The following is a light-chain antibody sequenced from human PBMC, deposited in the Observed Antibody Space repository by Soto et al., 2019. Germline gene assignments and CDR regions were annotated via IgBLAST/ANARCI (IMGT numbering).Light chain of an antibody. J-gene: IGLJ2*01. V-gene: IGLV2-11*01. Sequence: QSALTQPRSVSGSPGQSVTISCTGTSSDVGGYNYVSWYQQHPGKAPKLMIYDVSERPSGVPDRFSGSKSGNTASLTISGLQADDEADYYCCSYAGSYTVLFGGGSKLTVL. CDR3: CSYAGSYTVL. CDR2: DVS. CDR1: SSDVGGYNY.